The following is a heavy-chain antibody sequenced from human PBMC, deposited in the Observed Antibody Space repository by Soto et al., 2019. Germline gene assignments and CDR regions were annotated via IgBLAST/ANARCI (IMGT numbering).Heavy chain of an antibody. CDR3: ARGLLGWYGFRHNWFDP. J-gene: IGHJ5*02. V-gene: IGHV4-34*01. CDR2: INHSGST. CDR1: GGSFSGYY. Sequence: SETLSLTCAVYGGSFSGYYWSWIRQPPGKGLEWIGEINHSGSTNYNPSLKSRVTISVDTSKNQFSLKLSSVTAADTAVYYCARGLLGWYGFRHNWFDPWGQGTLVTVSS. D-gene: IGHD2-15*01.